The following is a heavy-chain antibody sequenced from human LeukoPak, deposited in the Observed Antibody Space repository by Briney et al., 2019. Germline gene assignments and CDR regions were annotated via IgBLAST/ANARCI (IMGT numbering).Heavy chain of an antibody. CDR3: ASSLPMITFGGVITGGGAFDI. V-gene: IGHV3-66*01. D-gene: IGHD3-16*02. Sequence: GGSLRLSCAASGFTVSSNYMSWVRQAPGKGLEWVSVIYSGGSTYYADSVKGRFTISRDNSKNTLYLQMNSLRAEDAAVYYCASSLPMITFGGVITGGGAFDIWGQGTMVTVSS. J-gene: IGHJ3*02. CDR2: IYSGGST. CDR1: GFTVSSNY.